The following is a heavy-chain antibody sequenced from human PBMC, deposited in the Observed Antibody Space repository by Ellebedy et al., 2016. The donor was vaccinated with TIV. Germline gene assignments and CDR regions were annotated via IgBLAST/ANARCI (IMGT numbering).Heavy chain of an antibody. CDR2: ISSSSSYI. CDR1: GFTFSSYS. V-gene: IGHV3-21*01. D-gene: IGHD3-16*01. Sequence: GESLKISCAASGFTFSSYSMNWVRQAPGKGLEWVSSISSSSSYIYYADSVKGRFTISRDNAKNSLYLQMNSLRAEDTAVYYCAREGAGYVGYYYGIDVWGQGTTVTVSS. J-gene: IGHJ6*02. CDR3: AREGAGYVGYYYGIDV.